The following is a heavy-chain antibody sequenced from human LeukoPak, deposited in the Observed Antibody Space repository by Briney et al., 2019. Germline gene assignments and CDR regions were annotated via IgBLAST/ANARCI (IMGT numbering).Heavy chain of an antibody. Sequence: GGSLRLSCAASGFTFSSYAMSWVRQAPGKGLEWVSAISGSGGSTYYADSVKGRFTISRDNSKNTLYLQMNSLRAEGTAVYYCASPKYGSGSYLDSPFDYWGQGTLVTVSS. J-gene: IGHJ4*02. CDR3: ASPKYGSGSYLDSPFDY. CDR1: GFTFSSYA. CDR2: ISGSGGST. V-gene: IGHV3-23*01. D-gene: IGHD3-10*01.